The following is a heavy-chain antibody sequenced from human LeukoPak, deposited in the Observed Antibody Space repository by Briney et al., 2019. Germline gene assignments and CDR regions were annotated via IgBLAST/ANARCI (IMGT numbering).Heavy chain of an antibody. CDR3: AKDIAYYYDSSGPLFDN. J-gene: IGHJ4*02. Sequence: SETLSLTCTVSGGSISSSSYYWGWIRQPPGKGLEWIGSIYYSGSTYYNPSLKSRVTISVDTSKNQFSLKLSSVTAADTAVYYCAKDIAYYYDSSGPLFDNWGQGTLVTVSS. CDR1: GGSISSSSYY. V-gene: IGHV4-39*02. CDR2: IYYSGST. D-gene: IGHD3-22*01.